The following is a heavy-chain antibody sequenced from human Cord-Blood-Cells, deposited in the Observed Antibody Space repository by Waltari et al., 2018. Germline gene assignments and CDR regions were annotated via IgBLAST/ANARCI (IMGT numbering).Heavy chain of an antibody. CDR2: IYHSGST. V-gene: IGHV4-38-2*02. J-gene: IGHJ4*02. D-gene: IGHD6-13*01. Sequence: QVQLQELGPGLVKPSETLSLTCAVSGYSISSGYYWGWIRQSPGKGLEWIGSIYHSGSTYYNPSLKSRVTISVDTSKNQFSLKLSSVTAADTAVYYCARDRARYSEQQLVDYWGQGTLVTVSS. CDR3: ARDRARYSEQQLVDY. CDR1: GYSISSGYY.